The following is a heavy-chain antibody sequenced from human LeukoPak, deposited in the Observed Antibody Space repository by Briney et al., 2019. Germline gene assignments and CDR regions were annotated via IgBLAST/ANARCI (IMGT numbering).Heavy chain of an antibody. J-gene: IGHJ5*02. CDR3: ARDQLDH. CDR2: AFVGGDT. V-gene: IGHV3-53*01. Sequence: QPGGSLRLSCVSSGLDVSGTYMSWIRQAPGKGLEWVSTAFVGGDTYCADSVEGRFTLSKDISTNTMYLQMDGLRPEDTAVYFCARDQLDHWGQGALVSVSP. CDR1: GLDVSGTY.